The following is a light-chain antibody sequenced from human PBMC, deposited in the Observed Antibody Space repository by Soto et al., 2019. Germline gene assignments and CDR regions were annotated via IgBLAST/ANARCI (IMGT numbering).Light chain of an antibody. Sequence: AIRMTQSPSSLSASTGARVPITCRASQGISSYLAWYQQKPGKAPKLLIYAASTLQSGVPSRFSGSGSGTEFTLTISSLQPDDFATYYCQHYNSYSEAFGQGTKVDIK. CDR2: AAS. CDR1: QGISSY. J-gene: IGKJ1*01. V-gene: IGKV1-8*01. CDR3: QHYNSYSEA.